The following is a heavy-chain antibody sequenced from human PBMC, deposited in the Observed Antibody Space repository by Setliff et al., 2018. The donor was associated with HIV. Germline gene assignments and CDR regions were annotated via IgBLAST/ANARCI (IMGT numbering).Heavy chain of an antibody. CDR3: VNPSGAMGDFDS. V-gene: IGHV4-59*05. CDR1: GGSISSYY. Sequence: PSETLSLTCLVSGGSISSYYWSWIRQSAGKGLEWIGRIYYHGSTYYNPSLKSRVTISIDTSKNQFSLQLTSVTAADTAVYYCVNPSGAMGDFDSWGQGTLVTVSS. D-gene: IGHD3-16*01. CDR2: IYYHGST. J-gene: IGHJ4*02.